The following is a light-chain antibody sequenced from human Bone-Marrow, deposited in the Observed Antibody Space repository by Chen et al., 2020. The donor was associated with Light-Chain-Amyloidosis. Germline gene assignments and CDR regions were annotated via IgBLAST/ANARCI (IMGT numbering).Light chain of an antibody. J-gene: IGLJ3*02. CDR2: EDN. CDR3: QSYDTSVRV. CDR1: SGSIAGNY. V-gene: IGLV6-57*01. Sequence: FMLTQPRPVSESPGKTVTISCTRSSGSIAGNYVQWFQQRPGRSPTTVIFEDNLRPPGVPARFSGSIDTSSNSASLSISGLKPEDEADYYCQSYDTSVRVFGGGTRLTVL.